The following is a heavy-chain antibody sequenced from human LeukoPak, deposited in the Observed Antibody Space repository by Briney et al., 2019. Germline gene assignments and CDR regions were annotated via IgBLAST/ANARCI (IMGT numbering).Heavy chain of an antibody. CDR1: GFTFSGSA. J-gene: IGHJ4*02. CDR2: IRSKANSYAT. D-gene: IGHD6-13*01. Sequence: GGSLRLSCAASGFTFSGSAMHWVRQASGKGLEWVGRIRSKANSYATAYAASVKGRFTISRDDSKNTAYLQMNSPKTEDTAVYYCTRHQDSSSFIRDYWGQGTLVTVSS. V-gene: IGHV3-73*01. CDR3: TRHQDSSSFIRDY.